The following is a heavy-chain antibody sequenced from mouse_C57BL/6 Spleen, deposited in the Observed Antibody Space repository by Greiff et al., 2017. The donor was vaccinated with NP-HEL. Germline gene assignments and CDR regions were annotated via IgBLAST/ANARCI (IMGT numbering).Heavy chain of an antibody. Sequence: QVQLQQSGAELVRPGSSVKLSCKASGYTFTSYWMHWVKQRPIQGLEWIGNIDPSDSETHYNQKFKDKATLTVDKSSSTAYMQLSSLTSEDSAVYYCARRDYYGYFDVWGTGTTVTVSS. D-gene: IGHD2-4*01. CDR1: GYTFTSYW. J-gene: IGHJ1*03. CDR2: IDPSDSET. V-gene: IGHV1-52*01. CDR3: ARRDYYGYFDV.